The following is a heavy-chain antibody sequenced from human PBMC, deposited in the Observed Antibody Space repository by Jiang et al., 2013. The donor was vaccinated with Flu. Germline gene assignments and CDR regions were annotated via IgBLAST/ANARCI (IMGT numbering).Heavy chain of an antibody. V-gene: IGHV3-23*04. J-gene: IGHJ4*02. CDR1: GFTSSNYG. CDR3: AKDMTYEEYCGNNNCYRGIFDH. CDR2: ITGSGHNE. Sequence: QLVESGGGLVQPGGSLRLSCVTSGFTSSNYGMAWVRQAPGKGLEWVSGITGSGHNEYYADSVKGRFTISRDDSKNTLYLQMNSLRADDTAIYYCAKDMTYEEYCGNNNCYRGIFDHWGQGTLVTVSS. D-gene: IGHD2-2*01.